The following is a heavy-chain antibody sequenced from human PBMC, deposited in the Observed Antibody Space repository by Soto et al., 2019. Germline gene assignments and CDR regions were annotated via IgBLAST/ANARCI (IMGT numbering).Heavy chain of an antibody. Sequence: SVKVSCKASGFTFTSSAVQWVRQARGQRLEWIGWIVVGSGNTNYAQKFQERVTITRDMSTSTAYMELSSLRSEDTAVYYCAADITIFGVVFTYYYGMDVWGQGTTVTVSS. D-gene: IGHD3-3*01. CDR2: IVVGSGNT. V-gene: IGHV1-58*01. CDR1: GFTFTSSA. J-gene: IGHJ6*02. CDR3: AADITIFGVVFTYYYGMDV.